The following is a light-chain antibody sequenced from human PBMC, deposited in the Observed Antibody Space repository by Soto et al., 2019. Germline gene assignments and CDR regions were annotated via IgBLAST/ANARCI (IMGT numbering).Light chain of an antibody. CDR3: QQYDSPPVT. CDR2: GAS. J-gene: IGKJ2*01. Sequence: ENVLTQSPGTLSLSPGERATLSCRASQSVSSSYLTWYQQKPGQAPRLLIYGASSRATDIPDRFSGSGSVTDFTLTISRLESEDFAVYYCQQYDSPPVTFGQGTKLEIK. CDR1: QSVSSSY. V-gene: IGKV3-20*01.